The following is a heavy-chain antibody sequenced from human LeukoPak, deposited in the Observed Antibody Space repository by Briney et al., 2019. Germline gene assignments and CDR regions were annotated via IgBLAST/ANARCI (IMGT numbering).Heavy chain of an antibody. D-gene: IGHD5-18*01. CDR3: AKAGLGTDMVFHY. V-gene: IGHV3-23*01. CDR2: IIGSGGST. CDR1: GFTFSNYV. J-gene: IGHJ4*02. Sequence: GGSLRLSCAVSGFTFSNYVMSWVRQAPGKGLEWVSGIIGSGGSTYYADSVKGRFTISRDNSKNTLYVQMNSLRVEDTAVYYCAKAGLGTDMVFHYWGQGTLVTVSS.